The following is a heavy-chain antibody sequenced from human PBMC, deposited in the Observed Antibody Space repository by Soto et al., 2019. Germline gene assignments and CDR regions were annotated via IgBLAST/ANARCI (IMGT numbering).Heavy chain of an antibody. V-gene: IGHV3-23*01. CDR3: ARDRLKSVVIEGTFY. Sequence: EVQLLESGGGLVQPGGSLRLSCAASGFTFSSYGMSWLRQAPGKGLEWVSSISNSGDSAYYADSVEGRFTISRDNTKNTLYLDLNRQRAQATTLYYCARDRLKSVVIEGTFYWGQGTLVSVSS. D-gene: IGHD2-15*01. CDR2: ISNSGDSA. J-gene: IGHJ4*02. CDR1: GFTFSSYG.